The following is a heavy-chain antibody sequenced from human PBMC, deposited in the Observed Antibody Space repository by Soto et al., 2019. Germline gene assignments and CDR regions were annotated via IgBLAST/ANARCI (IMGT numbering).Heavy chain of an antibody. CDR1: GFTFSSYE. CDR2: ISSSGSTI. J-gene: IGHJ3*02. CDR3: TCSLGYSYGYGAFDI. V-gene: IGHV3-48*03. Sequence: GGSLRLSCAASGFTFSSYEMNWVRQAPGKGLEWVSYISSSGSTIYYADSVKGRFTISRDNAKNSLYLQMNSLRAEDTAVYYCTCSLGYSYGYGAFDIWGQGTMVTVSS. D-gene: IGHD5-18*01.